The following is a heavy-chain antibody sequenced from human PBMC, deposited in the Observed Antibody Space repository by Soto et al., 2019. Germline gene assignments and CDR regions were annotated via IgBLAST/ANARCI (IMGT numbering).Heavy chain of an antibody. Sequence: ASVKVSCKAPGYTFTVYYMHWVRQAPGQGLEWMGWINPKSGGTMYPQKFQGRVTMTWDTSISTAYMALTRLRSDDTAVYYCARDLAKGGGSAGFDYWGQGTLVTVSS. J-gene: IGHJ4*02. V-gene: IGHV1-2*02. CDR3: ARDLAKGGGSAGFDY. CDR1: GYTFTVYY. CDR2: INPKSGGT. D-gene: IGHD1-26*01.